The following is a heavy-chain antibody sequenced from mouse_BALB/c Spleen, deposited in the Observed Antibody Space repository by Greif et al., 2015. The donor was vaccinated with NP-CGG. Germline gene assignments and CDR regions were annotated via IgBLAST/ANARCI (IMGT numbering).Heavy chain of an antibody. V-gene: IGHV1-14*01. CDR2: INPYNDGT. CDR3: ARKFITTATFDY. D-gene: IGHD1-2*01. CDR1: GYTFTSYV. Sequence: EVKLQESGPELVKPGASVKMSCKASGYTFTSYVMHWVKQKPGQGLEWIGYINPYNDGTKYNEKFKGKATLTSDKSSSTAYMELSSLASEDSAVYYCARKFITTATFDYWGQGTTLTVSS. J-gene: IGHJ2*01.